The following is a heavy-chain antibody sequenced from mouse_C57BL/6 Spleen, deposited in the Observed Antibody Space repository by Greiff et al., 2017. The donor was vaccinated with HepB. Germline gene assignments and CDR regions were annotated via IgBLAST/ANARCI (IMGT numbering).Heavy chain of an antibody. CDR3: ARNLDAMDY. Sequence: VQLKESGPELVKPGASVKMSCKASGYTFTDYNMHWVKQSHGKSLEWIGYINPNNGGTSYNQKFKGKATLTVNKSSSTAYMELRSLTSEDSAVYYCARNLDAMDYWGQGTSVTVSS. J-gene: IGHJ4*01. CDR2: INPNNGGT. CDR1: GYTFTDYN. V-gene: IGHV1-22*01.